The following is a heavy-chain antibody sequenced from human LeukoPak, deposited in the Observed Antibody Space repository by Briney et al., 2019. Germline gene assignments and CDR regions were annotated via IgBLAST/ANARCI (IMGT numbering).Heavy chain of an antibody. CDR2: IHYSGTI. J-gene: IGHJ4*02. CDR1: GGSISGYY. CDR3: ARQSGYSSGNYYFDY. V-gene: IGHV4-59*01. D-gene: IGHD5-18*01. Sequence: SETLSLTCTVSGGSISGYYWSWIRQPPGKGLEWIGYIHYSGTIHYNPSLKSRVTISVDTSKNQFSLKLSSVTAADTAVYYCARQSGYSSGNYYFDYWGPGTLVTVSS.